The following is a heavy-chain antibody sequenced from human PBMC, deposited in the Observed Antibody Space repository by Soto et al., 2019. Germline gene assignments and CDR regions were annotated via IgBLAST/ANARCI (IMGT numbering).Heavy chain of an antibody. Sequence: EVQLVESGGGLVKPGGSLRLSCAASGFTFSNDWMSWVRQAPGGGLEWVGRIKRNIDGGTTDYAAPVKGRFAISRDESNSILYLEMNSLRSEDTAGYYCTTVDAVVLNWGQGLLVTVSS. J-gene: IGHJ4*02. D-gene: IGHD6-19*01. CDR3: TTVDAVVLN. CDR2: IKRNIDGGTT. V-gene: IGHV3-15*01. CDR1: GFTFSNDW.